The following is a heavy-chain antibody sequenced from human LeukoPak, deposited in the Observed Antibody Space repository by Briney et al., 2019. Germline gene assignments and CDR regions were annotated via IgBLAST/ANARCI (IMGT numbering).Heavy chain of an antibody. V-gene: IGHV4-34*01. CDR2: INHSGST. CDR1: GGSFSGYY. D-gene: IGHD2-15*01. CDR3: ARGRRIVVVLGATRTHRDYYMDV. Sequence: SETLSLTCAVYGGSFSGYYWSWIRQPPGKGLEWIGEINHSGSTNYNPSLKSRVTISVDTSKNQFSLKPSSVTAADTAVYYCARGRRIVVVLGATRTHRDYYMDVWGKGTTVTVSS. J-gene: IGHJ6*03.